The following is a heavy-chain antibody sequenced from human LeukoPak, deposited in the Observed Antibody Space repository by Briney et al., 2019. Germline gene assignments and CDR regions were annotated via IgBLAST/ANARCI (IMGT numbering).Heavy chain of an antibody. D-gene: IGHD4-17*01. J-gene: IGHJ5*02. V-gene: IGHV1-69*05. Sequence: SVKVSCKASGGTFSSYAISWVRQAPGQGLEWMGGIIPIFGSANYAQKFQGRVTITTDESTSTAYMELSSLRSEDTAVYYCAHAGELDYGDYGGGNWFDPWGQGTLVTVSS. CDR1: GGTFSSYA. CDR3: AHAGELDYGDYGGGNWFDP. CDR2: IIPIFGSA.